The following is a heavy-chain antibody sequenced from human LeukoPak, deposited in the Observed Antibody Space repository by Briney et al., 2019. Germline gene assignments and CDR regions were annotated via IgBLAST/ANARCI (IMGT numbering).Heavy chain of an antibody. CDR3: ARVYYDILTGSADYFDY. Sequence: PAASAKVSCKASGGTFSSYAISWVRQAPGQGLEWMGRIIPILGIANYAQKFQGRVTMTTDTSTSTAYMELRSLRSDDTAVYYCARVYYDILTGSADYFDYWGQGTLVTVSS. V-gene: IGHV1-69*04. D-gene: IGHD3-9*01. CDR1: GGTFSSYA. J-gene: IGHJ4*02. CDR2: IIPILGIA.